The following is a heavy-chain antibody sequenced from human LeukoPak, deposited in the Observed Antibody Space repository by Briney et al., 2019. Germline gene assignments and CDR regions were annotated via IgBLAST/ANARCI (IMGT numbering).Heavy chain of an antibody. CDR2: ISAYNGNT. CDR1: GYTFTSYG. J-gene: IGHJ5*02. Sequence: ASVTVSCKASGYTFTSYGISWVRQAPGQGLEWMGWISAYNGNTNYAQKLQGRVTMTTDTSTSTAYMELRSLRSDDTAVYYCARVEAVYGDYPFDPWGQGTLVTVSS. V-gene: IGHV1-18*01. CDR3: ARVEAVYGDYPFDP. D-gene: IGHD4-17*01.